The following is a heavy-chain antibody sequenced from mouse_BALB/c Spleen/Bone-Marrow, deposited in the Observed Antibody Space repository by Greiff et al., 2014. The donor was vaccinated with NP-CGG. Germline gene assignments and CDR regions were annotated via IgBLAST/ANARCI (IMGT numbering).Heavy chain of an antibody. CDR3: TGYGNYVETSFAY. Sequence: VQLQQSGTVLARPGASVKMSCKASGYSFTSYWMHWVKQRPGQGLEWIGAIYPGNSDTRYNQKFEGKAKLTAVTSASTAYMELSSLTNEDSAVYYCTGYGNYVETSFAYWGQGTLVTVSA. J-gene: IGHJ3*01. D-gene: IGHD2-1*01. CDR2: IYPGNSDT. V-gene: IGHV1-5*01. CDR1: GYSFTSYW.